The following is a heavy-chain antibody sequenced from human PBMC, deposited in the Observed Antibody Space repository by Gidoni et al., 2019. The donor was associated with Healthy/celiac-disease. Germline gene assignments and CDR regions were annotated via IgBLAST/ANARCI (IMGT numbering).Heavy chain of an antibody. CDR2: IYPGDSDT. Sequence: EVQLVQSGAEVKKPGESLKISCKGAGYSFTSYWIGWVRQMPGKGLELMGIIYPGDSDTRYSPSFQGQVTISADKSISTAYLQWSSLKASDTAMYYCARLGGYCTGGVCFTSYWYFDLWGRGTLVTVSS. D-gene: IGHD2-8*02. J-gene: IGHJ2*01. CDR3: ARLGGYCTGGVCFTSYWYFDL. CDR1: GYSFTSYW. V-gene: IGHV5-51*03.